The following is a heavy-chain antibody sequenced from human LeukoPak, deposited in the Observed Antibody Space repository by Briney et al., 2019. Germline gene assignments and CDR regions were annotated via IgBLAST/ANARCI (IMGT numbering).Heavy chain of an antibody. CDR2: ISSSSSYI. D-gene: IGHD5-18*01. CDR1: GFTFSSYS. Sequence: PGGSLRLSCAASGFTFSSYSMNWVRQAPGKGLEWVSSISSSSSYIYYADSVKGRFTISGDNAKNSLYLQMNSLRAEDTAVYYCARDLNVDTAMVTYYFDYWGQGTLVTVSS. CDR3: ARDLNVDTAMVTYYFDY. J-gene: IGHJ4*02. V-gene: IGHV3-21*01.